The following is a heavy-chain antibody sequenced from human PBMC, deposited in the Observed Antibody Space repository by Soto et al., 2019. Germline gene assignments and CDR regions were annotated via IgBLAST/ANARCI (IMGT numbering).Heavy chain of an antibody. CDR3: ARASRGCTNGVCFYYYYYMDV. Sequence: ASVKVSCKASGGTFSSYTISWVRQAPGQGLEWMGWMNPNSGNTGYAQKFQGRVTMTRNTSISTAYMELSSLRSEDTAVYYCARASRGCTNGVCFYYYYYMDVWGKGTTVTVSS. CDR2: MNPNSGNT. CDR1: GGTFSSYT. V-gene: IGHV1-8*02. D-gene: IGHD2-8*01. J-gene: IGHJ6*03.